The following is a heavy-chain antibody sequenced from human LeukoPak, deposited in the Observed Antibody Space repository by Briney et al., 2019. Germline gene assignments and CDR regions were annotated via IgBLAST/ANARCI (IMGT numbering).Heavy chain of an antibody. CDR3: ARDQIRDGYNP. CDR2: ISSSSSYI. J-gene: IGHJ5*02. CDR1: EFTFSSYS. Sequence: GGSLRLSCAASEFTFSSYSMNWVRQAPGKGLEWVSSISSSSSYIYYADSVKGRFTISRDNAKNSLYLQMNSLRAEDTAVYYCARDQIRDGYNPWGQGTLVTVSS. V-gene: IGHV3-21*01. D-gene: IGHD5-24*01.